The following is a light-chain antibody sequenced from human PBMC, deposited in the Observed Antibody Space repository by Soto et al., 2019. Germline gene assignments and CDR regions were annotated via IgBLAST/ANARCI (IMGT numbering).Light chain of an antibody. CDR1: QSVASTS. CDR3: HQYDGSTMT. Sequence: EIVLTQSPGTLSLSPGQGATLSGRASQSVASTSLAWYQQTPGQAPRLLIYGASSRATGTTDRFSGIGSETDFTLTIGRQELEDYAGDDCHQYDGSTMTVAQGTRLEIK. V-gene: IGKV3-20*01. CDR2: GAS. J-gene: IGKJ5*01.